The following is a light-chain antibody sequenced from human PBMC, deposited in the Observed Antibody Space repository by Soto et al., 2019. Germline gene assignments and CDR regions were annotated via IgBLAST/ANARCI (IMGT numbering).Light chain of an antibody. V-gene: IGKV2-28*01. CDR1: QSLLHSHGYNY. CDR3: LQTLQSPHT. CDR2: LGS. Sequence: DIVMTQSPLSLPVTPGETASVSCRSSQSLLHSHGYNYLDWYLQKPEHPPQLLISLGSNRASGFPDRFSGSGSGTDFPLKISRVEAEDVGVYYFLQTLQSPHTFGQGTKVEIK. J-gene: IGKJ1*01.